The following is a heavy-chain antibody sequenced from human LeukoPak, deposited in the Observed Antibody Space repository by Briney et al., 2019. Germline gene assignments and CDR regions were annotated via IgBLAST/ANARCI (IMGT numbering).Heavy chain of an antibody. D-gene: IGHD1-26*01. Sequence: ATVKVSCKASGYTFTSYGISWVRQAPGQGLEWMGWISAYNGNTNYAQKLQGRVTMTTDTSTSTAYMELSRLRSDDTAVYYCARESTSGGYHGRKRWFDPWGQGTLVTVSS. CDR1: GYTFTSYG. CDR2: ISAYNGNT. J-gene: IGHJ5*02. CDR3: ARESTSGGYHGRKRWFDP. V-gene: IGHV1-18*01.